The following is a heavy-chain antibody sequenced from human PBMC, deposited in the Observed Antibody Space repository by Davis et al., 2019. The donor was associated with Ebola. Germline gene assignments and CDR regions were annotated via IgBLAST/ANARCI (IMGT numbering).Heavy chain of an antibody. D-gene: IGHD3-22*01. V-gene: IGHV4-34*01. CDR2: INHSGST. CDR1: GGSFSGYY. CDR3: ARGLTYYYDSSGYY. Sequence: SETLSPTCAVYGGSFSGYYWSWIRQSPGKGLEWIGEINHSGSTNYNPSLKSRITISVDTSKNQFSLKLSSVTAADTAVYYCARGLTYYYDSSGYYWGQGTLVTVSS. J-gene: IGHJ4*02.